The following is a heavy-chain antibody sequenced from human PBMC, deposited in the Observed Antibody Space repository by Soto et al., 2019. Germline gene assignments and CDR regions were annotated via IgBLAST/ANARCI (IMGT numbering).Heavy chain of an antibody. V-gene: IGHV4-31*03. J-gene: IGHJ5*02. D-gene: IGHD6-13*01. CDR1: GGSISSGGYY. Sequence: SETLSLTCTVSGGSISSGGYYWSWIRQHPGKGLEWIGYIYYSGSTYYNPSLKSRVTISVDTSKNQFSLKLSSVTAADTAVYYCARARGGAGYSSSWSNGYWFDPWGQGTLVTVSS. CDR2: IYYSGST. CDR3: ARARGGAGYSSSWSNGYWFDP.